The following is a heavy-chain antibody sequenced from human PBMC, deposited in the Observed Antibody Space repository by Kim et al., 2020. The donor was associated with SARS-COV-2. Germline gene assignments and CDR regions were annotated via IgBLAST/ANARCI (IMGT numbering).Heavy chain of an antibody. D-gene: IGHD2-2*01. V-gene: IGHV4-39*01. Sequence: PSLRSRVTISVDTSRNQFSLGVSSVTAADTAVYYCARRYCSGTSCYAFDYWGQGTLVTVSS. J-gene: IGHJ4*02. CDR3: ARRYCSGTSCYAFDY.